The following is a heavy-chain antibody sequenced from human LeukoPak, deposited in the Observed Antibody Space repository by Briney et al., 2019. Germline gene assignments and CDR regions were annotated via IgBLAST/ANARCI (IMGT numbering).Heavy chain of an antibody. D-gene: IGHD3-10*01. CDR1: GFTFSSYW. V-gene: IGHV3-74*01. CDR3: ATEQWFVNSYYFDY. Sequence: QAGGSLRLSCADSGFTFSSYWMHWVRQAPGKGLVWVSRISNDGSSTTYADSVKGRFTISRDNANNTLYLQMNSLRAEDTAVYYCATEQWFVNSYYFDYWGQGTLVTVSS. CDR2: ISNDGSST. J-gene: IGHJ4*02.